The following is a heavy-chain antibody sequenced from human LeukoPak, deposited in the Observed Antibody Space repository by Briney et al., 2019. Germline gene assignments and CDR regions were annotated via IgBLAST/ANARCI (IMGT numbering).Heavy chain of an antibody. V-gene: IGHV3-23*01. D-gene: IGHD2-2*02. J-gene: IGHJ3*02. Sequence: GGSLRLSCAASGFSFSAYGMNWVRQAPGKGLEWVSAIGGSGATTYYADSVRGRFTISRDNSKNTMYLQMSSLRAEDTAIYYCAKDLPVVGIVVVPAAIPDAFNIWGQGTMVTVSS. CDR3: AKDLPVVGIVVVPAAIPDAFNI. CDR1: GFSFSAYG. CDR2: IGGSGATT.